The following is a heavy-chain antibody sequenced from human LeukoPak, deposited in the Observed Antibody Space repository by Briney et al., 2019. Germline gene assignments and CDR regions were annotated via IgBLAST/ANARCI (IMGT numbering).Heavy chain of an antibody. CDR1: GGSIRSHY. CDR3: ARQHPSGRGSGLDY. J-gene: IGHJ4*02. Sequence: PSETLSLTCTVSGGSIRSHYWSWIRQPPGKGLEWIGYIYYSGITNYNPTLKSRLTISVDTSKNQFSLTLNSVTAADTAVYYCARQHPSGRGSGLDYWGQGTLVIVSS. D-gene: IGHD2-15*01. V-gene: IGHV4-59*08. CDR2: IYYSGIT.